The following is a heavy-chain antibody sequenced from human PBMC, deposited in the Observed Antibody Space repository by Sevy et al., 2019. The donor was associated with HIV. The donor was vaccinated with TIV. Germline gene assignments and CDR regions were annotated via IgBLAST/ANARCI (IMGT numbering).Heavy chain of an antibody. Sequence: SETLSLTCTVSGGSVSSGSYYWSWIRQPPGKGLEWIGYIYYSGSTNYNPSLKSRVTISVDTSKNQFSLKLSSVTAADTAVYYCARMAVEWLRRYGMDVWGQGTTVTVSS. D-gene: IGHD5-12*01. J-gene: IGHJ6*02. CDR3: ARMAVEWLRRYGMDV. V-gene: IGHV4-61*01. CDR2: IYYSGST. CDR1: GGSVSSGSYY.